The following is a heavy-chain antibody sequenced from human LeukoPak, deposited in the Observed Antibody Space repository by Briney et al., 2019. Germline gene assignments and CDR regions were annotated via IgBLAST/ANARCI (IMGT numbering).Heavy chain of an antibody. CDR1: GGTFSSYA. D-gene: IGHD2-8*02. CDR2: IIPIFGTA. J-gene: IGHJ6*02. CDR3: ARTTAPGTGYYYGMDV. Sequence: ASVKVSCKASGGTFSSYAISWVRQAPGQGLEWMGGIIPIFGTANYAQKFQGRVTITADESTSTAYMELSSLRSEDTAVYYCARTTAPGTGYYYGMDVWGQGTTVTVSS. V-gene: IGHV1-69*13.